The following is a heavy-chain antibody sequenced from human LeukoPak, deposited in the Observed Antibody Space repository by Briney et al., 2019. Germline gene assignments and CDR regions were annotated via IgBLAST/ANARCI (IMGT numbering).Heavy chain of an antibody. CDR2: INQSEST. V-gene: IGHV4-34*01. Sequence: SETLSLTCAVYGGSFSGYYWSWIRQPPGKGLEWIGEINQSESTNYNPSLKSRVTISVDTSKNQFFLKMNSVTAADTAVYYCATGPDYYNSSSYYPYYWGQGTLVTVSS. CDR1: GGSFSGYY. D-gene: IGHD3-22*01. CDR3: ATGPDYYNSSSYYPYY. J-gene: IGHJ4*02.